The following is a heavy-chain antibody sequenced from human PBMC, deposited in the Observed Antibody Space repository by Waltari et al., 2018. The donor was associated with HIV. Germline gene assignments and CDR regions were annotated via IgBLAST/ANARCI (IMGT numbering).Heavy chain of an antibody. CDR3: ARHDGTSYYFGSDMNPRPFSFWFAS. D-gene: IGHD3-10*01. CDR2: TMYSGST. Sequence: QLLLQESGPGLVRPSETLSLTCTVTGPSISSHRYYWGWVRQPPGKGLEWIVSTMYSGSTYNNPSLKSRVAISVDTSRNQFSLNLTSVTAADTALYYCARHDGTSYYFGSDMNPRPFSFWFASWGQGILVTVSS. V-gene: IGHV4-39*01. CDR1: GPSISSHRYY. J-gene: IGHJ5*01.